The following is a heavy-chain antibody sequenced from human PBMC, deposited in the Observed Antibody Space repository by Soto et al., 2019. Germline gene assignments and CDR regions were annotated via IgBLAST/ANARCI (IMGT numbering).Heavy chain of an antibody. CDR2: MNPNSGNT. V-gene: IGHV1-8*01. CDR3: ARGYEFWNGYCLDV. Sequence: ASVKVSCKATGFTLTSYEINWVRQASGQGLEWMGWMNPNSGNTGYAQKFQGRVTMTRNTSISTAYMELSSLRSGDTAVYYCARGYEFWNGYCLDVWGQGTTVTVSS. J-gene: IGHJ6*02. D-gene: IGHD3-3*01. CDR1: GFTLTSYE.